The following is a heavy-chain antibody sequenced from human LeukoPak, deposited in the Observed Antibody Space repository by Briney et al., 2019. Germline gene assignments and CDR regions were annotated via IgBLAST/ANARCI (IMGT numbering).Heavy chain of an antibody. CDR1: GDSVSSNSAT. J-gene: IGHJ4*02. Sequence: SQTLSLTCAISGDSVSSNSATWDWIRQSPSRGLEWLGRTYYRSKWYSAYAVSVKIRITINPDTSKNQFSLQLNSVTPEDTAVYYCARVGGYSGYDFDYWGQGTLVTVSS. CDR2: TYYRSKWYS. CDR3: ARVGGYSGYDFDY. D-gene: IGHD5-12*01. V-gene: IGHV6-1*01.